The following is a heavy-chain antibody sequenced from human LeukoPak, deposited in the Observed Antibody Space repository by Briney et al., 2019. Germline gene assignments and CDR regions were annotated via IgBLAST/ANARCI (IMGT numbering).Heavy chain of an antibody. J-gene: IGHJ6*02. CDR1: GGTFSSYA. V-gene: IGHV1-69*04. CDR2: IIPILGIA. D-gene: IGHD1-26*01. Sequence: SVKVSCKVSGGTFSSYAISWVRQAPGQGLEWMGRIIPILGIANYAQKFQGRVTITADKSTSTAYMELSSLRSEDTAVYYCASCSKGATAGDYYYGMDVWGQGTTVTVSS. CDR3: ASCSKGATAGDYYYGMDV.